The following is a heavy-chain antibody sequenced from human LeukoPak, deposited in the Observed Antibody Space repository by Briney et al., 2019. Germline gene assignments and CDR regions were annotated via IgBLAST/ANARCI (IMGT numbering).Heavy chain of an antibody. CDR1: GFIFTDYY. CDR3: ARDGGYSGYDFAY. V-gene: IGHV3-11*04. J-gene: IGHJ4*02. CDR2: IIISSSTI. D-gene: IGHD5-12*01. Sequence: GGSLRLSCAASGFIFTDYYMSWIRQAPGKGLEWVSFIIISSSTIYYADSVKGRFTTSRDNAKNSLYLQMNSLRDEDTAVYYCARDGGYSGYDFAYWGQGTLVTVSS.